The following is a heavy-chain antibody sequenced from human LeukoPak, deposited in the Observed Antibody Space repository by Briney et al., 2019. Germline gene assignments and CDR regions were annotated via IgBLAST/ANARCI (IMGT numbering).Heavy chain of an antibody. CDR2: IYSDGSR. CDR3: ARDMGI. D-gene: IGHD7-27*01. V-gene: IGHV3-53*01. Sequence: GRSLRLSCAASGFTFINNYMNWVRQAPGKGLEWVSIIYSDGSRYYADSVKGRFTISRDNSKNTLYLQMNSLRPEDTAMYYCARDMGIWGQGTLVTVSS. J-gene: IGHJ4*02. CDR1: GFTFINNY.